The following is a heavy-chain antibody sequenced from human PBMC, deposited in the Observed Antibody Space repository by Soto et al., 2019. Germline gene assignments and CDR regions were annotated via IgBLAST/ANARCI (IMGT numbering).Heavy chain of an antibody. Sequence: QVQLVQSGAEVKKPGASVKVSCKASGYTFTSYGISWVRQAPGQGLEWMGWISAYNGNTNYAKKIQGRVNMTTDTSTKAAYMYLRIVRSDDTAVNYGARYMPIWFRGVLRAALEAFDIWGQGTIVTVSS. D-gene: IGHD3-10*01. CDR1: GYTFTSYG. V-gene: IGHV1-18*01. J-gene: IGHJ3*02. CDR2: ISAYNGNT. CDR3: ARYMPIWFRGVLRAALEAFDI.